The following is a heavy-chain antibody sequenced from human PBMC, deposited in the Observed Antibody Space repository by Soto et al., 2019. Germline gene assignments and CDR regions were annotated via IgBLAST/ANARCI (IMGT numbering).Heavy chain of an antibody. D-gene: IGHD2-21*01. Sequence: QVHLVQSGAEVKEPGASVKVSCKASGCTFTSYGMHWLRQAPGQRLEWMGWITPVNGKTRLSQKFHDRLTTMTNTSARTVYMDLSSLRSEDTAFYYCAKDRLDRVVAGTMDVCGTGTAVIVSS. J-gene: IGHJ6*03. CDR3: AKDRLDRVVAGTMDV. CDR1: GCTFTSYG. CDR2: ITPVNGKT. V-gene: IGHV1-3*01.